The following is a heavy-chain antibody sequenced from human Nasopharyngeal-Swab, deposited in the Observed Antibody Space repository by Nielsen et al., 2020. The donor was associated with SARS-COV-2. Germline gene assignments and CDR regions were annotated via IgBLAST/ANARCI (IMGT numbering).Heavy chain of an antibody. CDR2: IWYDGSNK. CDR1: GFTFGSYG. V-gene: IGHV3-33*06. J-gene: IGHJ4*02. CDR3: AKRFSPK. D-gene: IGHD3-10*01. Sequence: GESLKISCAASGFTFGSYGMHWVRQAPGKGLEWVAVIWYDGSNKYYADSVKGRFTISRDNSKNTLYLQMNSLRAEDTAVYYCAKRFSPKWGQGTLVTVSS.